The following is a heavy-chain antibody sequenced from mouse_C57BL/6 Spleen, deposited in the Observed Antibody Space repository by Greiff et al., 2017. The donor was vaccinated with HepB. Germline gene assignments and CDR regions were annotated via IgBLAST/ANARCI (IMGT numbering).Heavy chain of an antibody. D-gene: IGHD2-1*01. J-gene: IGHJ2*01. CDR2: IDPSDSYT. Sequence: VQLQQPGAELVRPGTSVKLSCKASGYTFTSYWMHWVKQRPGQGLEWIGVIDPSDSYTNYNQKFKGKATLTVDTSSSTAYMQLSSLTSEDSAVYYCARRNYDYWGQGTTLPVSS. CDR1: GYTFTSYW. CDR3: ARRNYDY. V-gene: IGHV1-59*01.